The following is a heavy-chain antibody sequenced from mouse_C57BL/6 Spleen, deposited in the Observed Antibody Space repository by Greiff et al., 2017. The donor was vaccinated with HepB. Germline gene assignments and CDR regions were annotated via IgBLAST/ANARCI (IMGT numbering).Heavy chain of an antibody. CDR1: GYTFTSYW. J-gene: IGHJ1*03. CDR2: IDPSDSYT. Sequence: QVQLQQPGAELVKPGASVKLSCKASGYTFTSYWMQWVKQRPGQGLEWIGEIDPSDSYTNYNQKFKGKATLTVDPSSSTAYMQLSSLTSEDSAVYYCARITPVMNFDVWGTGTTVTVSS. D-gene: IGHD1-1*01. CDR3: ARITPVMNFDV. V-gene: IGHV1-50*01.